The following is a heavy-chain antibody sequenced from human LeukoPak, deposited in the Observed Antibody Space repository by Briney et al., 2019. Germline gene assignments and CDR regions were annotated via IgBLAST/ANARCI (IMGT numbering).Heavy chain of an antibody. D-gene: IGHD4-23*01. Sequence: PSQTLSLTCTVSGGSISSGDYYWSWIRQPPGKGLEWIGYTYYSGSTYYNPSLKSRVTISVDTSKNQFSLKLSSVTAADTAVYYCIRHGVTLAYGMDVWGQGTTVTVSS. CDR2: TYYSGST. CDR3: IRHGVTLAYGMDV. V-gene: IGHV4-30-4*01. J-gene: IGHJ6*02. CDR1: GGSISSGDYY.